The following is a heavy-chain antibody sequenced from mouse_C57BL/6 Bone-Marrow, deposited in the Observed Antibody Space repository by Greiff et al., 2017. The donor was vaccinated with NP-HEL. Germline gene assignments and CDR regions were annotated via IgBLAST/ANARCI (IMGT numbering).Heavy chain of an antibody. Sequence: QVQLKQSGAELARPGASVKLSCKASGYTFTSYGISWVKQRTGQGLEWIGEIYPRGGNTYYNEKFKGKATLTADKSSSTAYMELRSLTSEDSAVYFCARSDMDYWGQGTSVTVSS. J-gene: IGHJ4*01. CDR3: ARSDMDY. V-gene: IGHV1-81*01. CDR1: GYTFTSYG. CDR2: IYPRGGNT.